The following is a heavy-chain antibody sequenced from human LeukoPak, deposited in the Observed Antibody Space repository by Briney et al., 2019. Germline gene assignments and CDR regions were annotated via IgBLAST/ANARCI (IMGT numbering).Heavy chain of an antibody. CDR2: IYYSGST. D-gene: IGHD5-18*01. CDR1: GGSISSYY. V-gene: IGHV4-59*01. J-gene: IGHJ4*02. CDR3: ARDGGGYSYGPFDY. Sequence: SETLSLTCTVSGGSISSYYWSWIRQPPGKGLEWIGYIYYSGSTNYNPSLKSRVTISVDTSKNQFSLKLSSVTAADTAVYYCARDGGGYSYGPFDYWGQGTLVTVSS.